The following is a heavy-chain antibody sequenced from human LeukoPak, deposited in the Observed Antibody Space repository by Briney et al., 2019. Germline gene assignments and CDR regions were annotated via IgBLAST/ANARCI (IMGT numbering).Heavy chain of an antibody. D-gene: IGHD3-10*01. CDR1: GYTFTGYY. V-gene: IGHV1-2*02. J-gene: IGHJ5*02. Sequence: ASVKVSCKASGYTFTGYYMHWVRQAPGQGLEWMGWINPNSGGTNYAQKFQGRVTMTRDTSISTAYMELSRLRSDDTAVYYCARVRRYYYGSGSYYVGPSLGWFDPRGQGTLVTVSS. CDR2: INPNSGGT. CDR3: ARVRRYYYGSGSYYVGPSLGWFDP.